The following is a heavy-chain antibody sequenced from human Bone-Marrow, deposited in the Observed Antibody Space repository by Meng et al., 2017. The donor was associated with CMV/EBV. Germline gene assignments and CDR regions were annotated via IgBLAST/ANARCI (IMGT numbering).Heavy chain of an antibody. V-gene: IGHV4-39*07. J-gene: IGHJ4*02. CDR2: IYYSGST. D-gene: IGHD5-18*01. CDR1: GGSISSSSYY. CDR3: ATLSGYSYVDY. Sequence: QLQLQESGPGLVKPSETLSLTCIVSGGSISSSSYYWGWIRQPPGKGLEWIGSIYYSGSTYYNPSLKSRVTISVDTSKNQFSLKLSSVTAADTAVYYCATLSGYSYVDYWGQGTLVTVSS.